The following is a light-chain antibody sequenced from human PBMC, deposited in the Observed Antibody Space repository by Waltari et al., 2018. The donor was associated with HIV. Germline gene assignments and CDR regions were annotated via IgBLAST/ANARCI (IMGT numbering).Light chain of an antibody. V-gene: IGLV4-69*01. CDR3: QTWGAGIVV. J-gene: IGLJ2*01. CDR1: SGHTAYA. Sequence: QVVLPQSPSASASLAASLKITSPLSSGHTAYAIAWHPQQLEKGPRFLMKVNSDGSLTKGDEIPDRFSGSASGPERSLTISSLQSEDEGDYYCQTWGAGIVVFGGGTKLSVL. CDR2: VNSDGSL.